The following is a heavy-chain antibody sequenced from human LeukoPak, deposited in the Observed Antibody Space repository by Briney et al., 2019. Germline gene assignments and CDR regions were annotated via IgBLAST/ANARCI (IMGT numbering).Heavy chain of an antibody. CDR1: GFTFDDYG. D-gene: IGHD1-20*01. J-gene: IGHJ6*03. CDR3: ARTYNWNVFFYYYYYMDV. V-gene: IGHV3-20*04. CDR2: INWNGGST. Sequence: GGSLRLSCAASGFTFDDYGMSWVRQAPGKGLEWVSGINWNGGSTGYADSVKGRFTISRDNAKNSLYLQMNSLRAEDTALYYCARTYNWNVFFYYYYYMDVWGKGTTVSVSS.